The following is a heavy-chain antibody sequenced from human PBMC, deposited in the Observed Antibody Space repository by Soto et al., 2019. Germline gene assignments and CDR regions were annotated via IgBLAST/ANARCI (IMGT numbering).Heavy chain of an antibody. CDR2: IHHTGTV. D-gene: IGHD2-2*01. CDR1: GDSISSSAW. J-gene: IGHJ3*02. Sequence: QVQLQESGPGLVKPSGTLSLACTVSGDSISSSAWWAWVRQTPGKGLEWIGEIHHTGTVNYNPALKSRGTLSVDKAKNHFSIKLTSVPAADPAVYYCARSPCSAISCYAGRAFDIWGQGTMVTVSS. V-gene: IGHV4-4*02. CDR3: ARSPCSAISCYAGRAFDI.